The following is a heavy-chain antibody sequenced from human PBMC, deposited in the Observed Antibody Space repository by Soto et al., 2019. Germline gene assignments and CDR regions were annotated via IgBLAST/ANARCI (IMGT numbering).Heavy chain of an antibody. CDR2: IIQDGTT. CDR3: ANDMRPDGVWDFDY. Sequence: EVQLLESGGGLVQPGGSLRLSCAASGFTFSTYSMAWVRQAPGRGPEWVSGIIQDGTTHYADSVKGRFTISRDNSRSSVYLQMITLRGEDTAVYYCANDMRPDGVWDFDYWGQGTLVTVSS. V-gene: IGHV3-23*01. CDR1: GFTFSTYS. D-gene: IGHD4-17*01. J-gene: IGHJ4*02.